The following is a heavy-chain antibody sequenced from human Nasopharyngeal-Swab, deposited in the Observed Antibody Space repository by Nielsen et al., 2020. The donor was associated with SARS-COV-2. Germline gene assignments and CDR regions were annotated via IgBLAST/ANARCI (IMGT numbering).Heavy chain of an antibody. V-gene: IGHV1-69*13. CDR2: IIPIFGTA. CDR3: ASDQGGNSVFSYYYYMDV. D-gene: IGHD4-23*01. CDR1: VCTFSSYA. J-gene: IGHJ6*03. Sequence: SVKVSCKASVCTFSSYAISWVRQAPGKGLEWMGGIIPIFGTANYAQKFQGRVTITADESTSTAYMDLSSLRSEDTAVYYCASDQGGNSVFSYYYYMDVWGKGTTVTVSS.